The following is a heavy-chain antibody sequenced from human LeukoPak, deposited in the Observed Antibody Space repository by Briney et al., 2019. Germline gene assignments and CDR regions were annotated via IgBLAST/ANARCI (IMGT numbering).Heavy chain of an antibody. CDR3: TSNVGGSPGDY. CDR1: GYSFTGYY. V-gene: IGHV1-2*06. J-gene: IGHJ4*02. Sequence: ASVKVSCKASGYSFTGYYLHWVRQAPGQGLEWMGRINPNSGDTNYAQKFQGRVTLTRDTSISTAYMQLSRLTSDDTPVYYCTSNVGGSPGDYWGQGTLVTVSS. D-gene: IGHD2-15*01. CDR2: INPNSGDT.